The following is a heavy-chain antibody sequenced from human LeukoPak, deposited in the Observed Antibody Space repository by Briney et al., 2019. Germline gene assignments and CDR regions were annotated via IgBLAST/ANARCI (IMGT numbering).Heavy chain of an antibody. CDR1: GFTFSSYA. J-gene: IGHJ4*02. CDR3: ARGKGKD. CDR2: ISYDGSNK. Sequence: PGGSLRLSCAASGFTFSSYAMHWVRQAPGKGLEWVAVISYDGSNKYYADSVKGRFTISRDNSKNTLYLQMNSLRAEDTAVYYCARGKGKDWGQGTLVTVSS. V-gene: IGHV3-30*04.